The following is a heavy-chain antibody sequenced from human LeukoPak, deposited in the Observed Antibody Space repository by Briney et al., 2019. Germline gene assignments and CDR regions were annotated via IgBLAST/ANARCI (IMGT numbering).Heavy chain of an antibody. Sequence: GGSLRLSCAASGFTFRMYSLNWVRQAPGEGLEWVAYIRSSSTTIHYADSVKGRFTISRDNAKNSLYLQMNSLKDEDTGVYYCARDRQDYDLLTGYDFWGQGTLVTVSS. V-gene: IGHV3-48*02. CDR1: GFTFRMYS. J-gene: IGHJ4*02. D-gene: IGHD3-9*01. CDR2: IRSSSTTI. CDR3: ARDRQDYDLLTGYDF.